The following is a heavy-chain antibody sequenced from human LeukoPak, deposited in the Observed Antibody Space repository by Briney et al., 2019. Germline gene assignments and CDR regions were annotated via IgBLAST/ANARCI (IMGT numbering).Heavy chain of an antibody. CDR1: GGSIGSGGYY. J-gene: IGHJ4*02. Sequence: SETLSLTCTVSGGSIGSGGYYWSWIRQHPGKGLEWIGYIYYSGSTYYNPSLKSRVTISVDTSKNQFSLKLSSVTAADTAVYYCAREVYGDYVVGFDYWGQGTLVTVSS. V-gene: IGHV4-31*03. CDR2: IYYSGST. CDR3: AREVYGDYVVGFDY. D-gene: IGHD4-17*01.